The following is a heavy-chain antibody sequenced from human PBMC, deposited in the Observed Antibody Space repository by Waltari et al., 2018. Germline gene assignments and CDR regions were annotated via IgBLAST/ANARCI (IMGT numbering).Heavy chain of an antibody. CDR2: IYYSGST. Sequence: QLQLQESGQGLVKPSETLSLTCTVSGGSISSSSYYWGWIRQPPGKGLEWIGSIYYSGSTYYNPSLKSRVTISVDTSKNQFSLKLSSVTAADTAVYYCASRYCSGGSCWDAFDIWGQGTMVTVSS. V-gene: IGHV4-39*01. CDR1: GGSISSSSYY. D-gene: IGHD2-15*01. J-gene: IGHJ3*02. CDR3: ASRYCSGGSCWDAFDI.